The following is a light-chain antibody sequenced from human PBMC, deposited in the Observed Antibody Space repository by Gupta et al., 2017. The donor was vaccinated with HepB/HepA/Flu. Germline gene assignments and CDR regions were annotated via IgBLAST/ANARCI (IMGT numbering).Light chain of an antibody. Sequence: QTVVTQEPSFSVSPGGTVTLNFCLSSRTVPTSYYPSSYQQTPGQPPRTRIYSTNTRSSGVPDHFSGSVLGNKAALTSTVAQADDESDYYCVLYRSSSKWVFGGGTKLTVL. CDR1: SRTVPTSYY. CDR2: STN. V-gene: IGLV8-61*01. CDR3: VLYRSSSKWV. J-gene: IGLJ3*02.